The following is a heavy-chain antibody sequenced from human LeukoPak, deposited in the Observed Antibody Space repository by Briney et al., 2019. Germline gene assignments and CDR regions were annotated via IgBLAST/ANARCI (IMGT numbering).Heavy chain of an antibody. CDR3: AKVPYSNYVSSEYYFDY. CDR2: ISGSGGST. D-gene: IGHD4-11*01. V-gene: IGHV3-23*01. Sequence: VGSLRLYCAASGCTYSSYAMSWVRPAPGKGLERVSAISGSGGSTYYADSAKGRFTISRDNSKNTLYLQMNSLRAEDMAVYYCAKVPYSNYVSSEYYFDYWGQGTMVTVSS. CDR1: GCTYSSYA. J-gene: IGHJ4*02.